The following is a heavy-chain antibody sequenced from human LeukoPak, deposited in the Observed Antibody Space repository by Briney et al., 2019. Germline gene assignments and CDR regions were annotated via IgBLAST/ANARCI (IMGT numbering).Heavy chain of an antibody. CDR3: ARGGRERYSSGWTDAFDI. J-gene: IGHJ3*02. Sequence: ASVKVSCKASGYTFTSYYMHWVRQAPGQGLEWMGIINPSGGSTSYAHKFQGRVTMTRDTSTSTVYMELSSLSSEDTAVYYCARGGRERYSSGWTDAFDIWGQGTMVTVSS. CDR2: INPSGGST. V-gene: IGHV1-46*01. CDR1: GYTFTSYY. D-gene: IGHD6-19*01.